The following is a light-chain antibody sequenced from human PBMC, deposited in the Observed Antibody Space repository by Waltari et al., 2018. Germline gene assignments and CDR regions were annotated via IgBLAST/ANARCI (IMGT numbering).Light chain of an antibody. CDR1: SSDVGTYNY. V-gene: IGLV2-8*01. J-gene: IGLJ2*01. CDR3: SSYAGSNNLL. CDR2: EVT. Sequence: QSALTQPPSASGSPGQSVTISCTGTSSDVGTYNYVSWYQQHPGKAPKLVIYEVTKRPSGGPDRFSGSKSGNTASLTVSGLQAEDEADYYGSSYAGSNNLLFGGGTKLTVL.